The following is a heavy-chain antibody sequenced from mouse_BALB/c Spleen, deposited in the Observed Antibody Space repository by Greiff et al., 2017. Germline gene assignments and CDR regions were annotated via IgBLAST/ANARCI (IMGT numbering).Heavy chain of an antibody. CDR3: ARTYYGSSTGYYAMDY. J-gene: IGHJ4*01. V-gene: IGHV5-17*02. Sequence: EVKLMESGGGLVQPGGSRKLSCAASGFTFSSFGMHWVRQAPEKGLEWVAYISSGSSTIYYADTVKGRFTISRDNPKNTLFLQMTSLRSEDTAMYYCARTYYGSSTGYYAMDYWGQGTSVTVSS. D-gene: IGHD1-1*01. CDR2: ISSGSSTI. CDR1: GFTFSSFG.